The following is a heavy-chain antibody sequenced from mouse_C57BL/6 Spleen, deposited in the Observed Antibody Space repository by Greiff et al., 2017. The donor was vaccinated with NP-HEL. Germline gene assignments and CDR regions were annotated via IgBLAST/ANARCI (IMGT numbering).Heavy chain of an antibody. J-gene: IGHJ2*01. CDR3: ARPFYYGNYYFDY. CDR2: ISSGSSTI. CDR1: GFTFSDYG. Sequence: EVNVVESGGGLVKPGGSLKLSCAASGFTFSDYGMHWVRQAPEKGLEWVAYISSGSSTIYYADTVKGRFTISRDNAKNTLCLQMTSLRSEDTAMYYCARPFYYGNYYFDYWGQGTTLTVSS. V-gene: IGHV5-17*01. D-gene: IGHD2-1*01.